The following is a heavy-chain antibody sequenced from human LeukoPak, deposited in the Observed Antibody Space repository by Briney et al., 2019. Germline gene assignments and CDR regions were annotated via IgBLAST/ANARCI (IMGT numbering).Heavy chain of an antibody. CDR3: ARREGADWNYAVSSEINWFDP. V-gene: IGHV5-51*01. CDR2: IYPGDSDT. J-gene: IGHJ5*02. D-gene: IGHD1-7*01. CDR1: GYSFTSYW. Sequence: GESLKISCKASGYSFTSYWIGWVRQMPGRGLEWMGIIYPGDSDTRYSPSFQRQVTISADKSISTAYLQWSSLKASDTAMYYCARREGADWNYAVSSEINWFDPWGQGTLVTVSS.